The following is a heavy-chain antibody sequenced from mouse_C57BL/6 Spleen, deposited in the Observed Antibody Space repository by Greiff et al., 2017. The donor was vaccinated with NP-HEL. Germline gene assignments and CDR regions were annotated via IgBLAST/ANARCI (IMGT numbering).Heavy chain of an antibody. V-gene: IGHV1-54*01. CDR3: ARSHGTTVVDGYAMDY. J-gene: IGHJ4*01. CDR2: INPGSGGT. Sequence: VKLMESGAELVRPGTSVKVSCKASGYAFTNYLIEWVKQRPGQGLEWIGVINPGSGGTNYNEKFKGKATLTADKSSSTAYMQLSSLTSEDSAVYFCARSHGTTVVDGYAMDYWGQGTSVTVSS. D-gene: IGHD1-1*01. CDR1: GYAFTNYL.